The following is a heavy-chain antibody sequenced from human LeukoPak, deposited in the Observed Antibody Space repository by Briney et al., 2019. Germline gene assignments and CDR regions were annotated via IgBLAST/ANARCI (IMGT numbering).Heavy chain of an antibody. CDR1: GYTFTGYY. Sequence: GASVKVSCKASGYTFTGYYMHWVRQAPGQGLEWMGWINPNSGGTNYAQKFQGRVTMTRDTSISTAYMELSGLRSDDTAVYYCASLSGGLRLDFDYWGQGTLVTVSS. V-gene: IGHV1-2*02. J-gene: IGHJ4*02. CDR2: INPNSGGT. D-gene: IGHD2-8*02. CDR3: ASLSGGLRLDFDY.